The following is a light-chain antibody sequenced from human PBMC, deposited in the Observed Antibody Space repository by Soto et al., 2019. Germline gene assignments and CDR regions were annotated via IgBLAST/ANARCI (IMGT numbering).Light chain of an antibody. CDR3: QHYNGYPYT. Sequence: DIQMTQSPSPLSASIGDRVTITCRASQSIDTWLAWYQQKPGKAPQLLIYDASRLKTGVPSRFTASGSGTEFTLTINTLQADDFATYFCQHYNGYPYTFGPGTKVEIK. J-gene: IGKJ2*01. CDR2: DAS. CDR1: QSIDTW. V-gene: IGKV1-5*01.